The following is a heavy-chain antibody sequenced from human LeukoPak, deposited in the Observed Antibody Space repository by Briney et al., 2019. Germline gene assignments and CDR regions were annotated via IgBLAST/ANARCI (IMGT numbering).Heavy chain of an antibody. D-gene: IGHD2-15*01. CDR1: GGTFSSYA. V-gene: IGHV1-69*13. Sequence: GASVKVSCKASGGTFSSYAISWVRQAPGQGLEWMGGIIPIFGTANYAQKFQGRVTITADESTSTAYMELSSLRSEDTAVYYCAREFCSGGSCSLDYWGQGTLVTVSS. CDR3: AREFCSGGSCSLDY. J-gene: IGHJ4*02. CDR2: IIPIFGTA.